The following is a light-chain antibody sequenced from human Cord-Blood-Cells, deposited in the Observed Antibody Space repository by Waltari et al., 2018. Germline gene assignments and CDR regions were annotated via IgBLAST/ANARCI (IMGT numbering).Light chain of an antibody. CDR3: SSYTSSSTYV. CDR2: DVS. CDR1: SSDVGGYNY. Sequence: QSALTQPASVSGSPGQSITISCTGTSSDVGGYNYVSWYQQPPGKAPELMIYDVSNRPSGVSNRFSGSKSGNTASLTISGLQAEDEADYYCSSYTSSSTYVFGTGTKVTVL. J-gene: IGLJ1*01. V-gene: IGLV2-14*03.